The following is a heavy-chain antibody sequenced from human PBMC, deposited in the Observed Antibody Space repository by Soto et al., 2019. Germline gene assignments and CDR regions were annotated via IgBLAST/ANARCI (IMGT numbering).Heavy chain of an antibody. V-gene: IGHV1-69*06. CDR2: FIPIFGTA. CDR3: ASRAQPISGYSYGFFYDGMDV. CDR1: GGTFSSYA. D-gene: IGHD5-18*01. Sequence: QVQLVQSGAEVKKPGSSVKVSCTASGGTFSSYAISWVRQAPGRGLEWMGGFIPIFGTANYAQKFQGRVTITADKCTSTAYMELSSLQSEDTAVYYCASRAQPISGYSYGFFYDGMDVWGQGTTVTVSS. J-gene: IGHJ6*02.